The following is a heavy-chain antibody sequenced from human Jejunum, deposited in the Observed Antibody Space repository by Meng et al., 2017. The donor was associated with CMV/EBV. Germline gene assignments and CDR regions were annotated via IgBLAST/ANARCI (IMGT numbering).Heavy chain of an antibody. D-gene: IGHD6-19*01. Sequence: GRSVRNAYTTGGRQAPGKGLEWVGRIDSKANGGLPEYAAPVQGRLTVSRDDSKITVYLQLTSLKTEDTGVYDCITLIFLAVAGFDSWGQGTLVTVSS. CDR2: IDSKANGGLP. CDR1: GRSVRNAY. J-gene: IGHJ4*02. CDR3: ITLIFLAVAGFDS. V-gene: IGHV3-15*07.